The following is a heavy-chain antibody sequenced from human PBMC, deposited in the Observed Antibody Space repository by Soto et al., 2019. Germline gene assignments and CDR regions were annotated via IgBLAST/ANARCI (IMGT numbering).Heavy chain of an antibody. D-gene: IGHD3-10*01. CDR1: GYTFTSYG. J-gene: IGHJ4*02. CDR2: ISAYNGNT. CDR3: ARGPDLLIYGSGSYSVDY. V-gene: IGHV1-18*01. Sequence: QVQLVQSGAEVKKPGASVKVSCKASGYTFTSYGISWVRQAPGQGLEWMGWISAYNGNTNYAQKLQGRVTMTTDTXTXTXXMELRSLRSDDTAVYYCARGPDLLIYGSGSYSVDYWGQGTLVTVSS.